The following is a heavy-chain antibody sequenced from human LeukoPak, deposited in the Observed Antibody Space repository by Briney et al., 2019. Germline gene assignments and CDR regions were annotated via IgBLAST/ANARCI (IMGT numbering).Heavy chain of an antibody. CDR1: GGSISSYY. CDR2: IYYSGST. J-gene: IGHJ3*02. CDR3: ARDVVGATGDAFDI. D-gene: IGHD1-26*01. V-gene: IGHV4-59*12. Sequence: SETLSLTCTVSGGSISSYYWSWIRQPPGKGLEWIGYIYYSGSTYYNPSLKSRVTISVDTSKNQFSLKLSSVTAADTAVYYCARDVVGATGDAFDIWGQGTMVTVSS.